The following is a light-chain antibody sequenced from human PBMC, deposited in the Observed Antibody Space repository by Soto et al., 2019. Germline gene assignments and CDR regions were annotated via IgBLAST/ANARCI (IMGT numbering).Light chain of an antibody. V-gene: IGKV3-15*01. Sequence: EILMTQSPATLSVSPGESATLSCRAGQGVTTNFAWYQQKSGQSPRLLIYDVSIRDTGVPARFSGTGSETDCTLTISGLQSEDASVYFCQQYNNWPFSFGQGTRLEI. CDR2: DVS. CDR3: QQYNNWPFS. J-gene: IGKJ5*01. CDR1: QGVTTN.